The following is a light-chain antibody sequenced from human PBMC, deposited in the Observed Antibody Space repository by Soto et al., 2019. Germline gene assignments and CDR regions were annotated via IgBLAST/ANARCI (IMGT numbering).Light chain of an antibody. CDR3: MQGA. CDR1: QSLVYSDGNTY. CDR2: KVS. J-gene: IGKJ1*01. V-gene: IGKV2-30*01. Sequence: DVLITLSPLSLPVTLGQPASISCRSSQSLVYSDGNTYLNWFQRRPGQSPRRLIYKVSNRDSGVPDRFSGSGSDTDFTLKISRVEAEDVGVYYYMQGAFGLGTKVDIK.